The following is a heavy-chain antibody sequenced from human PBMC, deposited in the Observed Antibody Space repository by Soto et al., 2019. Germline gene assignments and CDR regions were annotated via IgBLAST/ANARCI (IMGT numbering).Heavy chain of an antibody. CDR2: IYYSGST. D-gene: IGHD3-22*01. Sequence: QVQLQESGPGLVKPSETLSLTCTVSGGSMNTYYWGWFRQPPGKGLEWVGYIYYSGSTTYSPSLKSRVTISVDTSKNQFSLKPNSVTAADTAVYYCARLGGYYQAFDQWGQGSLVTVSS. CDR1: GGSMNTYY. CDR3: ARLGGYYQAFDQ. J-gene: IGHJ4*02. V-gene: IGHV4-59*08.